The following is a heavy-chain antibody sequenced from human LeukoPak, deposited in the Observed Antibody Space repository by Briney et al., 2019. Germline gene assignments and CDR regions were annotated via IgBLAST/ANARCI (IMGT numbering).Heavy chain of an antibody. CDR3: ARDFGTVTTSADY. CDR1: GFTFSSYA. V-gene: IGHV3-21*04. D-gene: IGHD4-17*01. Sequence: GGSLRLSCAASGFTFSSYAMNWVRQAPGKGLEWVSFISTSSSYIYYADSVKGRFTISRDNAKNSLYLQMNSLRAEDTAVYYCARDFGTVTTSADYWGQGTLVTVSS. J-gene: IGHJ4*02. CDR2: ISTSSSYI.